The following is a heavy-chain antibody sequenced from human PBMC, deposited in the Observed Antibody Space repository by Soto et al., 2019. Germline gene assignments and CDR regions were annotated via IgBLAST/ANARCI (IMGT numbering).Heavy chain of an antibody. D-gene: IGHD3-16*02. V-gene: IGHV1-8*01. CDR3: ACGVPGAASGVVMLYS. CDR1: GYTFTSYD. Sequence: ASVKVSCKASGYTFTSYDINWVRQATGQGLEWMGWMNPNSGNTGYAQKFQGRVTMTRNTSISTAYMELSSLRSEDTAVYYCACGVPGAASGVVMLYSWGQGTLVTVSS. J-gene: IGHJ4*02. CDR2: MNPNSGNT.